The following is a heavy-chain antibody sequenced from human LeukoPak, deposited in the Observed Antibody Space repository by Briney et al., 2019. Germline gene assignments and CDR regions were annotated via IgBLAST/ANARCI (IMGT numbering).Heavy chain of an antibody. J-gene: IGHJ4*02. CDR2: IGTAGDT. D-gene: IGHD1-26*01. CDR3: ARVPVGASFFDY. V-gene: IGHV3-13*01. CDR1: GFTFSSYD. Sequence: GSLRLFCAASGFTFSSYDMHWVRQATGKGLEWVSAIGTAGDTYYPGSVKGRFTISRENAKNSLYLQMNSLRAEDTAVYYCARVPVGASFFDYWGQGTLVTVSS.